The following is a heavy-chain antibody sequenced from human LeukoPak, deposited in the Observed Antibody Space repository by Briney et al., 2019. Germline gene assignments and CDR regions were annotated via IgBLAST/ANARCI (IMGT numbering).Heavy chain of an antibody. Sequence: GGSLRLSCAASGFTFSSYDMSWVRQAPGKGLVWVSAITGNRGRTYYADSVKGRFTISRDNSKNTLSLQMNSLRAEDTAVYYCTKEGRGYSYGSLWGQGTMVTVSS. D-gene: IGHD5-18*01. CDR2: ITGNRGRT. CDR3: TKEGRGYSYGSL. V-gene: IGHV3-23*01. J-gene: IGHJ3*01. CDR1: GFTFSSYD.